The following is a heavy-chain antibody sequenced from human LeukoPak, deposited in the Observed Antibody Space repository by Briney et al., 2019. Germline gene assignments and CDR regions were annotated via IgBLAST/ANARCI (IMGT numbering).Heavy chain of an antibody. V-gene: IGHV5-51*01. CDR1: GFTFTRYS. J-gene: IGHJ4*02. CDR3: ARRGSGTYYFDS. CDR2: IYPGDSDT. D-gene: IGHD1-26*01. Sequence: GESLPISCTGSGFTFTRYSMGWVRQIPGKGLEWMGVIYPGDSDTKYSPSFQGQVTISADKSINTAYRQWSNLKASDTSMYYCARRGSGTYYFDSWGQGTLVTVSS.